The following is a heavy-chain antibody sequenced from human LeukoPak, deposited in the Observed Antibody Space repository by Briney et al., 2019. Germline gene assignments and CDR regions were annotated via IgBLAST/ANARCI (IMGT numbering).Heavy chain of an antibody. V-gene: IGHV3-30*02. D-gene: IGHD4-17*01. CDR2: IRCDGSNK. J-gene: IGHJ4*02. Sequence: GGSLRLSCAASGFTFSSYAMHWVRQAPGKGLEWVSFIRCDGSNKYYADSVKGRFTISRDNSKNTLYLQMNSLRAEDTAVYYCARDQYGDYAFTDYWVQGTLVTVSS. CDR3: ARDQYGDYAFTDY. CDR1: GFTFSSYA.